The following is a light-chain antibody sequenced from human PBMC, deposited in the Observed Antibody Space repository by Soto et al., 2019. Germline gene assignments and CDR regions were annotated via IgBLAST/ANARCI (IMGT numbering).Light chain of an antibody. J-gene: IGKJ5*01. CDR3: QQYNNWPPIT. V-gene: IGKV3D-15*01. Sequence: EMVVTHSPATLSVSPGERVALSCRASQSISRNLAWYQQKPGQAPRLLIYGASTRATGIPARFSGSGSGTDFNLTISSLQSEDFAVYYCQQYNNWPPITFGQGTRLEIK. CDR1: QSISRN. CDR2: GAS.